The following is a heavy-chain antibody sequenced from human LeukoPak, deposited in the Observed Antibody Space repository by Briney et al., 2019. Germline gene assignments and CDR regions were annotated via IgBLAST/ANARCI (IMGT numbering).Heavy chain of an antibody. V-gene: IGHV3-23*01. J-gene: IGHJ4*02. D-gene: IGHD3-22*01. CDR3: AKDRPGITMIAHMPLS. CDR1: RLPFSSYA. Sequence: GGSLRLSCAASRLPFSSYAMSWVRQAPGKGLEWVSAISGSGGSTYYADSVKGRFTISRDNSKNTLYLQMNSLRAEDTAVYYCAKDRPGITMIAHMPLSWGQGTLVTVSS. CDR2: ISGSGGST.